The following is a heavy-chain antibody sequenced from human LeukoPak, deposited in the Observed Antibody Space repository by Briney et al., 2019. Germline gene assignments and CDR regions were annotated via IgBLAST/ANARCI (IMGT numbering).Heavy chain of an antibody. J-gene: IGHJ5*02. D-gene: IGHD6-13*01. Sequence: ASVKVSCKASGYTFTGYYMHWVRQAPGQGLEWMGWINPNSGGTNYAQKFQGRVTMTRDTSISTAYMELSRLRSDDTAVYYCARERRRTVAAAGTNWFDPWGQGTLVTVSS. V-gene: IGHV1-2*02. CDR2: INPNSGGT. CDR1: GYTFTGYY. CDR3: ARERRRTVAAAGTNWFDP.